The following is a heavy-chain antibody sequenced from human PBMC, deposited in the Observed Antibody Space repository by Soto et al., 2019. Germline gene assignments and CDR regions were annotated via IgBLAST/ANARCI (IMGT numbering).Heavy chain of an antibody. CDR1: GGSVSSGSYY. CDR2: IYYSGST. J-gene: IGHJ6*02. V-gene: IGHV4-61*01. D-gene: IGHD2-15*01. Sequence: PSETLSLTCTVSGGSVSSGSYYWSWIRQPPGKGLEWIGYIYYSGSTNYNPSLKSRVTISVDTSKNQFSLKLSSVTAADTAVYYCASRISHYYYYGMDVWGQGTTVTVSS. CDR3: ASRISHYYYYGMDV.